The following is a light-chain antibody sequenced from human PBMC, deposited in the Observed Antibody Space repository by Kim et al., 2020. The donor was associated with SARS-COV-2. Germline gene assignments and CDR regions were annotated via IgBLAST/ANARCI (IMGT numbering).Light chain of an antibody. J-gene: IGLJ2*01. CDR3: QSYDSSLSVWV. CDR1: SSNIGAGYD. Sequence: QLVLTQPPSVSGAPGQRVTISCTGNSSNIGAGYDVHWYQQLPGTAPELLIYGSSNRPSGVPDRISGSNAATAASLAITGLKAEDEADYYCQSYDSSLSVWVFGGRTQLTVL. V-gene: IGLV1-40*01. CDR2: GSS.